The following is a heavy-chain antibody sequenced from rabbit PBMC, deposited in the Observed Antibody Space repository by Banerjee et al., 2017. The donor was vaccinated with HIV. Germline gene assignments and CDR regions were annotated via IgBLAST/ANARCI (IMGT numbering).Heavy chain of an antibody. J-gene: IGHJ4*01. D-gene: IGHD6-1*01. CDR3: ARSYYSYGYGGYLDL. CDR2: IYAGSSGST. CDR1: GFSFSSSYY. Sequence: QSLEESGGDLVKPGASLTLTCTASGFSFSSSYYMCWVRQAPGKGLEWIACIYAGSSGSTYYASWAKGRFTISLDNAQNTVFLQETSLTAADTATYFCARSYYSYGYGGYLDLWGQGTLVTVS. V-gene: IGHV1S40*01.